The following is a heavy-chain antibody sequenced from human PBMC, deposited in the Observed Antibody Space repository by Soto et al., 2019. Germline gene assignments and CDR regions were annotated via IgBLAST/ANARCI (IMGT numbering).Heavy chain of an antibody. D-gene: IGHD3-10*01. CDR3: AKGVVREPAYFDY. CDR2: ISYDGTNE. CDR1: GFTFSAFA. J-gene: IGHJ4*02. V-gene: IGHV3-30*18. Sequence: GGSLRLSCKVSGFTFSAFAMYWVRQAPGKGLEWVALISYDGTNEDYAESVRGRFTISRDNSKNTLYLDMNSLSAEDSAVYFCAKGVVREPAYFDYWGQGTLVTVSS.